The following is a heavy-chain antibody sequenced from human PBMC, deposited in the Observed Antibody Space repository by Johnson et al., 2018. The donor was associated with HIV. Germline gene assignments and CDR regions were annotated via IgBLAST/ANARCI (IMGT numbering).Heavy chain of an antibody. CDR2: INWNGGST. CDR3: ARGGDIVLVVYAMGHDAFDI. J-gene: IGHJ3*02. D-gene: IGHD2-8*02. Sequence: VLLVESGGGLVKPGVSLRLSCAASGFTFSDYYMSWIRQAPGKGLEWVSGINWNGGSTSYADSVKGRFTISRDNAKNSLYLQMNSLRAEDTALYYCARGGDIVLVVYAMGHDAFDIWGQGTMVTVSS. V-gene: IGHV3-20*04. CDR1: GFTFSDYY.